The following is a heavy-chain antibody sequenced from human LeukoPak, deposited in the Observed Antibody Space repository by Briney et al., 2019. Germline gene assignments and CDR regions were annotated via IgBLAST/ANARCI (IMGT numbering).Heavy chain of an antibody. J-gene: IGHJ4*02. Sequence: ASVKLSFKASGYTFTSYDINWVRQATGQGLGWMGWISAFNGTTNYAQKVQGRVAMTTDASTSTAYMELRSLRSDDTAVYYCAREYVDYTLNLDYWGQGTLVTVSS. V-gene: IGHV1-18*01. D-gene: IGHD4-17*01. CDR1: GYTFTSYD. CDR3: AREYVDYTLNLDY. CDR2: ISAFNGTT.